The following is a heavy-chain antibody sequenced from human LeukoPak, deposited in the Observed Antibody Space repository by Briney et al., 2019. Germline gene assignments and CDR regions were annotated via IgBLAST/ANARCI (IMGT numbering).Heavy chain of an antibody. CDR3: ARLAYSSSWYLGAFDI. D-gene: IGHD6-13*01. CDR1: GASISSYY. Sequence: SETLSLTCTVSGASISSYYWSWIRQPAGKGLEWIGRIYTSGSTYYNPSLKSRVTISVDTSKNQFSLKLSSVTAADTAVYYCARLAYSSSWYLGAFDIWGQGTMVTVSS. V-gene: IGHV4-4*07. J-gene: IGHJ3*02. CDR2: IYTSGST.